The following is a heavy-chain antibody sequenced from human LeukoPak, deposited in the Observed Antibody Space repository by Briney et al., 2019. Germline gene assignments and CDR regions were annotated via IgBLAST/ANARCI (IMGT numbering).Heavy chain of an antibody. V-gene: IGHV1-2*02. CDR1: GYTFTDYY. Sequence: ASVKVSCKSSGYTFTDYYMHWVRQAPRQGLEWMGWINPKTGGTNYAQKLQGRVTMTTDTSTSAAYMELRSLRSDDTAVYYCARVRRDGYIHDAFDIWGQGTMVTVSS. J-gene: IGHJ3*02. CDR2: INPKTGGT. CDR3: ARVRRDGYIHDAFDI. D-gene: IGHD5-24*01.